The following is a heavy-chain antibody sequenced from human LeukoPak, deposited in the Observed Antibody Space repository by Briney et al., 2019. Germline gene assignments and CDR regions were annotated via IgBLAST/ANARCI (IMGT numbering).Heavy chain of an antibody. CDR1: GFTISSNY. CDR3: SSGYYRYIDY. CDR2: IYSGGST. J-gene: IGHJ4*02. D-gene: IGHD3-22*01. Sequence: GGSLRLSCAASGFTISSNYMSWVRQAPGKGLEWVSVIYSGGSTYYADSVKGRFTISRDNSKNTLYLQMNSLRAEDTAVYYCSSGYYRYIDYWGQGTLVTVSS. V-gene: IGHV3-53*01.